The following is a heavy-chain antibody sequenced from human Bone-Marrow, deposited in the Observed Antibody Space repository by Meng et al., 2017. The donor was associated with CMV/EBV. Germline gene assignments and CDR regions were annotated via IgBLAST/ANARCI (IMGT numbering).Heavy chain of an antibody. D-gene: IGHD6-6*01. CDR2: FIPILNTP. CDR3: ARDERGSSSEFDY. Sequence: SVKVSCKASGGTFSSYAISWVRQAPGQGLEWMGGFIPILNTPKYAQKFQGRVTITTDESTTTAYMEVRSLTSEDTAVYYCARDERGSSSEFDYWGQGPLVTVSS. J-gene: IGHJ4*02. V-gene: IGHV1-69*05. CDR1: GGTFSSYA.